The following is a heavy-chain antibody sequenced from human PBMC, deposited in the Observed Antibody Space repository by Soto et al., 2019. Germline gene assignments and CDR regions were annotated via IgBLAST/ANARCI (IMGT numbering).Heavy chain of an antibody. Sequence: QVQLVESGGGVVQPGRSLRLSCAASGFTFSSYGMHWVRQAPGKGLEWVAVIWYDGSNKYYANSVKGRFTISRDNSKNTLYQEMDGLRGEGTGVYYCWGGGCSGYEESDYWGQGTLGTV. D-gene: IGHD5-12*01. CDR1: GFTFSSYG. J-gene: IGHJ4*02. CDR2: IWYDGSNK. CDR3: WGGGCSGYEESDY. V-gene: IGHV3-33*01.